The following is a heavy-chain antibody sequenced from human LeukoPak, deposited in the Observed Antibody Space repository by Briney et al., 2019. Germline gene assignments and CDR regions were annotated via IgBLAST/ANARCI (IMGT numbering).Heavy chain of an antibody. V-gene: IGHV3-23*01. D-gene: IGHD2-15*01. CDR2: ISGSGGST. CDR3: AKETVVVVAATPDAFDI. CDR1: GFTFSSYA. J-gene: IGHJ3*02. Sequence: PGGSLRLSCAASGFTFSSYAMSWVRQAPGKGLEWVSGISGSGGSTHYADSVKDRFTISRDNSENTLYLQMNSLRAEDTAVYYCAKETVVVVAATPDAFDIWGQGTMVTVSS.